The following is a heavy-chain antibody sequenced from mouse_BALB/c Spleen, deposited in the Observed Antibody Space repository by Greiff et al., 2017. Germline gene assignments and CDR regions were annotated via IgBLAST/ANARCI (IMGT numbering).Heavy chain of an antibody. V-gene: IGHV10-1*02. J-gene: IGHJ4*01. CDR3: VALLRYAMDD. D-gene: IGHD1-1*01. CDR1: GFTFNTYA. Sequence: EVQLVESGGGLVQPKGSLKLSCAASGFTFNTYAMNWVRQAPGKGLEWVARIRSKSNNYATYYADSVKDRFTISRDDSQSMLYLQMNNLKTEDTAMYYCVALLRYAMDDWGQGTSVTVSS. CDR2: IRSKSNNYAT.